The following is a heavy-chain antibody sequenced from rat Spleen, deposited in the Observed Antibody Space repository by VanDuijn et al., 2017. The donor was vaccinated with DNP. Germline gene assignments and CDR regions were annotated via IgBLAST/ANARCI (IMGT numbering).Heavy chain of an antibody. J-gene: IGHJ2*01. CDR1: GFTFSDYY. CDR3: VRWYNSGHYFDY. V-gene: IGHV5-22*01. CDR2: IRYDGGST. Sequence: EVQLVESGGGLVQPGRSLKLSCAASGFTFSDYYMAWVRQAPTRGLGWVAYIRYDGGSTYYGDSVKGRFTISRDNAQSALNLQMNSLRSEDMATYYCVRWYNSGHYFDYWGQGVMVTVSS. D-gene: IGHD4-3*01.